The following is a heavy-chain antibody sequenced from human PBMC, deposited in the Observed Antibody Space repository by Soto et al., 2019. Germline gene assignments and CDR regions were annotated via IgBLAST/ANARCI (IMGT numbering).Heavy chain of an antibody. Sequence: GGSLRLSCAASGFTFSSYSMNWVRQAPGKGLEWASSISSSSSYIYYADSVKGRFTISRDNAKNSLYLQMNSLRAEDTAVYYCARVDNYYYYGMDVWGQGTTVTVSS. J-gene: IGHJ6*02. CDR2: ISSSSSYI. CDR3: ARVDNYYYYGMDV. D-gene: IGHD3-22*01. V-gene: IGHV3-21*01. CDR1: GFTFSSYS.